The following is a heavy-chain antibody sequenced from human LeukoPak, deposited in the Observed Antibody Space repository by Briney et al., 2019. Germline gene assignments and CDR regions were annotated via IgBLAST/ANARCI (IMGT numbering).Heavy chain of an antibody. CDR3: AREAIVVVVASTGWFDP. V-gene: IGHV1-2*02. J-gene: IGHJ5*02. Sequence: ASVKVSCTAPVYTFTGDYMHWVRQAPGQGLEWMGWINPRSGGTKYAQNFQGRVTMTRDTSINTAYMELTRLTSDDTAVYYCAREAIVVVVASTGWFDPWGQGTLVTVSS. CDR2: INPRSGGT. D-gene: IGHD2-15*01. CDR1: VYTFTGDY.